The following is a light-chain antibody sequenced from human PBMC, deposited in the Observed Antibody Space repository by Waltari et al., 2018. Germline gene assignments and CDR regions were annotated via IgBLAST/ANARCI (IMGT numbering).Light chain of an antibody. CDR3: ASYTNTNTII. Sequence: QSALTQPASVSGSPGQSITISCTGTINDIGYYNFVSWYQQHPGKAPRLIIFDVTRWPSGVSHRFSGSKSSSAASLTISGLQAEDEADYYCASYTNTNTIIFGEGTKVAVL. J-gene: IGLJ2*01. V-gene: IGLV2-14*03. CDR1: INDIGYYNF. CDR2: DVT.